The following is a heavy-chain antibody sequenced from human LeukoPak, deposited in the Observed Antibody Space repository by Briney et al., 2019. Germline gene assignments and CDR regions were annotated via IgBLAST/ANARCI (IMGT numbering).Heavy chain of an antibody. CDR2: INHSGST. D-gene: IGHD3-22*01. V-gene: IGHV4-34*01. CDR1: GGSFSGYY. J-gene: IGHJ4*02. Sequence: SETLSLTCAVYGGSFSGYYWSWIRQPPGKGLEWIGEINHSGSTNYNPSLKSRVTMSVDTSKNQFSLKLSSVTAADTAVYYCATHRPYYYDSSGYYHDYWGQGTLVTVSS. CDR3: ATHRPYYYDSSGYYHDY.